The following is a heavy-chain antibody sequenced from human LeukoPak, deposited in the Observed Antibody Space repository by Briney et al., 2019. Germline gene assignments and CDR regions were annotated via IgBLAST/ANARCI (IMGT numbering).Heavy chain of an antibody. Sequence: SETLSLTCAVYGVSFSGYYWSWLRQPPGKGLEWIGEINHSGSTNYNQSLKSRVTISVDTSKNQFSLKLSSVTAADMAVYYCARGGRVTMVRGAPDEAFDYWGQGTLVTVSS. J-gene: IGHJ4*02. CDR2: INHSGST. CDR1: GVSFSGYY. D-gene: IGHD3-10*01. CDR3: ARGGRVTMVRGAPDEAFDY. V-gene: IGHV4-34*01.